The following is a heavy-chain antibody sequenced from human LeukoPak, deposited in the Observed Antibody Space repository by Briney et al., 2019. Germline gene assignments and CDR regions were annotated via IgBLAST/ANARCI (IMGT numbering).Heavy chain of an antibody. V-gene: IGHV3-7*01. Sequence: PGGSLRLSSAASGFTFSSYWMSWVRQAPGKGLEWVANIKQDGSEKYYADSVKGRFTISRDNAKNSLYLQVNSLRDKDTAVYYCARDHYSRNDYWGQGTLVTVSS. CDR1: GFTFSSYW. CDR2: IKQDGSEK. D-gene: IGHD6-13*01. J-gene: IGHJ4*02. CDR3: ARDHYSRNDY.